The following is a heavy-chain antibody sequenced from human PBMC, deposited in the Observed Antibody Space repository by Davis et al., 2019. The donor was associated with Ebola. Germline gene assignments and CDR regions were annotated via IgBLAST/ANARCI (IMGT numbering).Heavy chain of an antibody. CDR3: ARNPGRGSYSDFDY. D-gene: IGHD1-26*01. V-gene: IGHV1-46*01. CDR2: INPSGGST. J-gene: IGHJ4*02. Sequence: ASLKVSCKASGYTFTSYYMHWVRQAPGQGLEWMGIINPSGGSTSYAQKFQGRVTMTTDTSTSTAYMELRSLRSDDTAVYYCARNPGRGSYSDFDYWGQGTLVTVSS. CDR1: GYTFTSYY.